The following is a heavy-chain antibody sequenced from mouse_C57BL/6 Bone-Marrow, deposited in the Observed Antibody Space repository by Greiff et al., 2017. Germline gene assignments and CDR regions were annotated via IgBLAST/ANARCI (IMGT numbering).Heavy chain of an antibody. Sequence: EVQLQESGPELVKPGASVKISCKASGYSFTDYNMNWVKQSNGKSLEWLGVINPNYGPTSYNQTVKGKATLTVDQSSSTDYMQLNSLTSEDSAVYYCATNYGSSPYYAMDYWGQGASVTVSS. CDR1: GYSFTDYN. J-gene: IGHJ4*01. CDR2: INPNYGPT. CDR3: ATNYGSSPYYAMDY. D-gene: IGHD1-1*01. V-gene: IGHV1-39*01.